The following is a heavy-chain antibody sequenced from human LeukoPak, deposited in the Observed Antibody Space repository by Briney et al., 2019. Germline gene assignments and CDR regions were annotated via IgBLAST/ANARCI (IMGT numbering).Heavy chain of an antibody. CDR1: GGTFSSYA. D-gene: IGHD3-10*01. CDR2: SIPNFRTA. V-gene: IGHV1-69*05. Sequence: SVKVSCKASGGTFSSYAISWVRQAPGQGLQYLGGSIPNFRTAKYAQDFQGRVTITTDETTAYMELSSLTSEDTAVYYCARAGRFSNYDYYYHMDVWGKGTTVIVSS. CDR3: ARAGRFSNYDYYYHMDV. J-gene: IGHJ6*03.